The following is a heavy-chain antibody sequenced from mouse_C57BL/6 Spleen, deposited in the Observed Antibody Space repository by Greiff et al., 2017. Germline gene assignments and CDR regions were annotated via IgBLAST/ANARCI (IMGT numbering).Heavy chain of an antibody. D-gene: IGHD2-4*01. CDR3: ARWAYDYLYYFDY. CDR2: IDPSDSYT. V-gene: IGHV1-59*01. Sequence: QVQLKQPGAELVRPGTSVKLSCKASGYTFTSYWMHWVKQRPGQGLEWIGVIDPSDSYTNYNQKFKGKATLTVDTSSSTAYMQLSSLTSEDSAVYYCARWAYDYLYYFDYWGQGTTLTVSS. J-gene: IGHJ2*01. CDR1: GYTFTSYW.